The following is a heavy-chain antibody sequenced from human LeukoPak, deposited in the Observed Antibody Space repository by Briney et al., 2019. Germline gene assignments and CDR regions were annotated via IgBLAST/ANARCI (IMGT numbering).Heavy chain of an antibody. CDR3: ARGFDYYDSSGYYPPWYFDY. J-gene: IGHJ4*02. CDR1: GFTFSDYY. V-gene: IGHV3-7*01. Sequence: GGSLRLSCAASGFTFSDYYMSWIRQAPGKGLEWVANIKQDGSEKYYVDSVKGRFTISRDNAKNSLYLQMNSLRAEDTAVYYCARGFDYYDSSGYYPPWYFDYWGQGTLVTVSS. CDR2: IKQDGSEK. D-gene: IGHD3-22*01.